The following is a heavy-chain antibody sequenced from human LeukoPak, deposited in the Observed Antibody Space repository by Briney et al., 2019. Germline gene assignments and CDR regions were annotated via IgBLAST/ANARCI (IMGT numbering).Heavy chain of an antibody. V-gene: IGHV4-34*01. Sequence: SETLSLTCAVYGESFSGYYWSWIRQPPGKGLEWIGEINHGGSTKHNPSLKSRVNISVDTSKNQFSLKLSSVTAADTAVYYCARTPPPGATAYGVVDYWGQGTLVTVSS. D-gene: IGHD3-16*01. CDR3: ARTPPPGATAYGVVDY. J-gene: IGHJ4*02. CDR1: GESFSGYY. CDR2: INHGGST.